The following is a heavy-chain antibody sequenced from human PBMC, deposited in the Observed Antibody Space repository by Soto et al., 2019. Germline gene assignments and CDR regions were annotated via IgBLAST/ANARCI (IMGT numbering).Heavy chain of an antibody. D-gene: IGHD3-10*01. CDR3: AKVSRRGSAIDFDY. V-gene: IGHV1-8*01. CDR2: MNPTSGDT. J-gene: IGHJ4*02. CDR1: GYTFSSYD. Sequence: QVQLVQSGAEVKKPGASVKVSCKASGYTFSSYDINWVRQATGQGLEWMGWMNPTSGDTGYAQKFQGRVTXXRXTXXTTAYMEPYSLRSEDTAVYYCAKVSRRGSAIDFDYWGQGTLVTVSP.